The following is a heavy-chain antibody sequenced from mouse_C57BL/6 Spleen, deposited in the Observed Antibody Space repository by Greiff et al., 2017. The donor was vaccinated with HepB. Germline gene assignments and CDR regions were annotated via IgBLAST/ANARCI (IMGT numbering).Heavy chain of an antibody. V-gene: IGHV1-85*01. CDR2: IYPRDGST. J-gene: IGHJ4*01. Sequence: QVQLQQSGPELVQPGASVKLSCKASGYTFPSYDINWVKQRPGQGLEWIGWIYPRDGSTKYNEKFKGKATLTVDTSSSTAYMELHSLTSEDSAVYFCARRENPYAMDCWGQGTSVTVSS. CDR3: ARRENPYAMDC. CDR1: GYTFPSYD.